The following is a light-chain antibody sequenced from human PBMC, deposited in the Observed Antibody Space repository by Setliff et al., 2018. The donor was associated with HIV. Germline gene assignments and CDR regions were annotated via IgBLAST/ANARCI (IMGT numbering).Light chain of an antibody. CDR3: SSHGAIGV. J-gene: IGLJ1*01. CDR2: EVT. V-gene: IGLV2-8*01. Sequence: ALAQPPSASGSPGQSVTISCTGTTSDVGAYNYVSWYQQHPGKAPKLITYEVTKRPSGVPDRFSGSKSGNTASLTVSGLQAEDEADYYCSSHGAIGVFGTGTKVTVL. CDR1: TSDVGAYNY.